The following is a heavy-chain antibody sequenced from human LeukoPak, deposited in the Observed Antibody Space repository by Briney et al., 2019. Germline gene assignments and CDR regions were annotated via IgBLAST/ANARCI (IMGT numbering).Heavy chain of an antibody. Sequence: GEFLQISCKGSGYRFTTYWIAWVRPLPGKGLEWMGITYPGDSDTRDSPSFEGQVTFSDNKSINTAYLQWSSLKASDTAMYYCARRGVEFDFWGQGTLVTVSS. J-gene: IGHJ4*02. CDR3: ARRGVEFDF. V-gene: IGHV5-51*01. CDR2: TYPGDSDT. CDR1: GYRFTTYW.